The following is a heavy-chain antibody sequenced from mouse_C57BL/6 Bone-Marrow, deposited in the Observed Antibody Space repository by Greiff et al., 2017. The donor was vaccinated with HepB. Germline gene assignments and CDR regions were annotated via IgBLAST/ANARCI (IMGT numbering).Heavy chain of an antibody. Sequence: VKVVESGPGLVAPSPSLSITCTVSGFSLPSYAISWVRQPPGKGLEWLGVIWTGGGTNYNSALKSRLSISKDNSKSQVFLKMNSLQTDDTARYYCARDYTTVVEGYWYFDVWGTGTTVTVSS. CDR3: ARDYTTVVEGYWYFDV. J-gene: IGHJ1*03. CDR2: IWTGGGT. D-gene: IGHD1-1*01. CDR1: GFSLPSYA. V-gene: IGHV2-9-1*01.